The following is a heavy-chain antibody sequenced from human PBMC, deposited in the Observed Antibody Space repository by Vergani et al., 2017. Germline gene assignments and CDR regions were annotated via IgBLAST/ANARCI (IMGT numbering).Heavy chain of an antibody. J-gene: IGHJ4*02. V-gene: IGHV4-59*02. CDR1: GASVNSYY. D-gene: IGHD3-10*01. Sequence: QVKLQESGPGLVKPSETLSLTCTVPGASVNSYYWSWIRQPPGKGLEWIGYVSFRGDTLYDPSVKGRMTISLNTSSNQFSLYLTSVTAADTAVYYCARSRIYYGAGSPDYWRQGTLVTVSS. CDR3: ARSRIYYGAGSPDY. CDR2: VSFRGDT.